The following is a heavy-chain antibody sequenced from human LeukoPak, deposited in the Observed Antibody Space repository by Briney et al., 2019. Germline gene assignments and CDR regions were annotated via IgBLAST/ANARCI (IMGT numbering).Heavy chain of an antibody. CDR2: ISGSGGST. CDR3: AKDRGRDSVVVPAARSLGTCFDY. V-gene: IGHV3-23*01. Sequence: GGSLRLSCAASGFTFSSYAMSWVRQAPGKGLEWVSAISGSGGSTYYADSVKGRFTISRDNSKNTLYLQMNSLRAEDTAVYYCAKDRGRDSVVVPAARSLGTCFDYWGHGTLVTVSS. J-gene: IGHJ4*01. CDR1: GFTFSSYA. D-gene: IGHD2-2*01.